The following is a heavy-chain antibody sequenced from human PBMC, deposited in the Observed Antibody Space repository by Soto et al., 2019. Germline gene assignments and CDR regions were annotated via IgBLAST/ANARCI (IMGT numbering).Heavy chain of an antibody. CDR3: ARAGDYVRWFDT. J-gene: IGHJ5*02. CDR1: GGSISSYY. D-gene: IGHD4-17*01. V-gene: IGHV4-59*01. CDR2: IYYSGST. Sequence: KPSETLSLTCTASGGSISSYYWSWIRQPPGKGLEWIGYIYYSGSTNYNPSLKSRVTISVDTSKNQFSLKLSSVTAADAAVYYCARAGDYVRWFDTWGQGTLVTVSS.